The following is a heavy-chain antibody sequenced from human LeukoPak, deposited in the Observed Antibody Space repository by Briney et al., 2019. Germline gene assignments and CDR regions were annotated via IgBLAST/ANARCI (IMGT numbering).Heavy chain of an antibody. V-gene: IGHV3-23*01. J-gene: IGHJ5*02. D-gene: IGHD1-1*01. CDR2: ISGSGTST. CDR3: AKGRVTVLSGNYFDP. Sequence: PGGSLRLSCEASGFTFSSYNMHWVRQAPGKGLEWVSVISGSGTSTYYGDSVKGRFTISRDNSKNTLFVKMNSLRDEDTAVYYCAKGRVTVLSGNYFDPWGQGTLVTVSS. CDR1: GFTFSSYN.